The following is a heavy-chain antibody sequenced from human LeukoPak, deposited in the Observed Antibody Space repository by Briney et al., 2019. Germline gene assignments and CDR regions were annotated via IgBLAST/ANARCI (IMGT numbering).Heavy chain of an antibody. D-gene: IGHD3-3*01. CDR2: IFPSDSDT. V-gene: IGHV5-51*01. CDR1: GYSFPNYW. J-gene: IGHJ4*02. Sequence: GESLKISCKGSGYSFPNYWIGWVRQMPGKGLEWMGIIFPSDSDTRYSPSFQGQVTISADKSIRTAYLPWSSLKASDPAMYYCARPGSGGPDYWGQGTLVTVSS. CDR3: ARPGSGGPDY.